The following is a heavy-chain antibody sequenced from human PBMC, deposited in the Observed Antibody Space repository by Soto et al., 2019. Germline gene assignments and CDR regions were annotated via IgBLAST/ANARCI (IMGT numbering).Heavy chain of an antibody. D-gene: IGHD3-10*01. V-gene: IGHV4-31*03. J-gene: IGHJ4*02. CDR2: IYYSGST. CDR1: GGSISSGGYY. CDR3: ARGGLLWFGELIYFDY. Sequence: QVQLQESGPGLVKPSQTLSLTCTVSGGSISSGGYYWSWIRQHPGKGLEWIGYIYYSGSTYYNPSLKSRVTISVDTSKNQFSLKLSSVTAADTAVYYCARGGLLWFGELIYFDYWGQGTLVTVSS.